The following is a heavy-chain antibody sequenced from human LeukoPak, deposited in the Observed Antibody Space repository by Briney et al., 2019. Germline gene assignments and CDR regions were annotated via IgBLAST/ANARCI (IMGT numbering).Heavy chain of an antibody. D-gene: IGHD6-19*01. J-gene: IGHJ5*02. CDR1: GGSISSSSYY. Sequence: SETLSLTCTVSGGSISSSSYYWGWIRQPPGKGLEWIGSIYYSGSPYYNPSLKSRVTISVDTSKNQFSLKLSSVTAADTAVYYCARTYSSGWATNWFDPWGQGTLVTVSS. V-gene: IGHV4-39*01. CDR3: ARTYSSGWATNWFDP. CDR2: IYYSGSP.